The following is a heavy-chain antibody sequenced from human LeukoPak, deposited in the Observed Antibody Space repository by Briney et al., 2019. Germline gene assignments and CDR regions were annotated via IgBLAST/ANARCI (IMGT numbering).Heavy chain of an antibody. CDR1: GGSISSYY. Sequence: SETLSLTCTVSGGSISSYYWNWIRQPPGKGLEWIGYIYYSGSTNYYPSLKSRVTISLDTSKNQSSLKLSSVTAADTAVYYCARSSRGYFDYWGQGTLVTVSS. CDR2: IYYSGST. D-gene: IGHD1-1*01. CDR3: ARSSRGYFDY. J-gene: IGHJ4*02. V-gene: IGHV4-59*08.